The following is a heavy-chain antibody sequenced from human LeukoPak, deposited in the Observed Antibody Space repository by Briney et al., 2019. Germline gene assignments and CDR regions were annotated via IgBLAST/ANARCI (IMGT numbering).Heavy chain of an antibody. CDR2: IIPIFGTA. D-gene: IGHD3-22*01. V-gene: IGHV1-69*13. Sequence: ASVKVSCKASGGTFSSYAISWVRQAPGQGLEWMGGIIPIFGTANYAQKFQGRVTITADESTSTAYMELSSLRSEDTAVYYCARETPDYYDSSGYPSGPIDYWGQGTLVTVSS. J-gene: IGHJ4*02. CDR3: ARETPDYYDSSGYPSGPIDY. CDR1: GGTFSSYA.